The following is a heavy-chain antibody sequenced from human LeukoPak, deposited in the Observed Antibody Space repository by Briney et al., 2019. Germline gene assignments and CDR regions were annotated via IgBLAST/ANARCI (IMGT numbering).Heavy chain of an antibody. CDR1: GFTFDDYA. V-gene: IGHV3-9*01. J-gene: IGHJ6*04. Sequence: SLRLSCAAPGFTFDDYAMHWVRPAPGKGLEWVSGISWNSGSIGYADSVKGRFTISRDNATNSMDLQMNSLRAEDTAVYYCAELGITMIGGVWGKGTTVTISS. CDR2: ISWNSGSI. D-gene: IGHD3-10*02. CDR3: AELGITMIGGV.